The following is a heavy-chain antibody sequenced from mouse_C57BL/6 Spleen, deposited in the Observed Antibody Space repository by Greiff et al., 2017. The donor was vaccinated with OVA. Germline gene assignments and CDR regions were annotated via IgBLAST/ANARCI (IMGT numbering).Heavy chain of an antibody. V-gene: IGHV1-22*01. Sequence: DVQLQESGPELVKPGASVKMSCKASGYTFTDYNMHWVKQSHGKSLEWIGYINPNNGGTSYNQKFKGKATLTVNKSSSTAYMELRSLTSEDSAVYYCAGLLYYFDYWGQGTTLTVSS. CDR1: GYTFTDYN. D-gene: IGHD1-1*01. J-gene: IGHJ2*01. CDR3: AGLLYYFDY. CDR2: INPNNGGT.